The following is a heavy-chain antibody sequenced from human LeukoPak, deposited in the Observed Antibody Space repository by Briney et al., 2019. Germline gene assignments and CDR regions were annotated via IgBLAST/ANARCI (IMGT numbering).Heavy chain of an antibody. CDR2: IKPDGSAQ. J-gene: IGHJ4*02. D-gene: IGHD3-10*01. CDR1: GFTFCNYW. CDR3: ARGGGRDPFNVAY. V-gene: IGHV3-7*04. Sequence: GGSLRLSCAASGFTFCNYWMIWVRQAPGRGLKWLANIKPDGSAQYYVDSVKGRFTISRDNAKNSLYLQMNSRRVEDTAVYYCARGGGRDPFNVAYWGQGTLVTVSS.